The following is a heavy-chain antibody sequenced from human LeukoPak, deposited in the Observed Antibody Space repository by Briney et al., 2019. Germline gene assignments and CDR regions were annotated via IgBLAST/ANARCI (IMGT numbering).Heavy chain of an antibody. CDR3: ARDNELGHHVFDI. CDR1: GFTFSNFW. D-gene: IGHD7-27*01. J-gene: IGHJ3*02. Sequence: GGSLRLSCAASGFTFSNFWMTWGRQAPGKGLEWVANIKEDGSEKNYADSVKGRSTISRDNAENSLYLQMNSLRVEDTAVYYCARDNELGHHVFDIWGQGIMVTVSS. V-gene: IGHV3-7*04. CDR2: IKEDGSEK.